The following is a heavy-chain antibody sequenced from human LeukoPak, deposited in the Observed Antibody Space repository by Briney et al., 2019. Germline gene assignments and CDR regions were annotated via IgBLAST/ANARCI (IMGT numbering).Heavy chain of an antibody. J-gene: IGHJ4*02. V-gene: IGHV3-48*01. Sequence: GGFLRLSCAASGFPLSSYSINWVRQAPGKGLEWVSYISSSGSAIYYVDSVKGRFTVSRDNAKNSLFMQMNSPRAEDTAVYYCVIVKGSYFGYWGQGALVTVCS. D-gene: IGHD2-15*01. CDR1: GFPLSSYS. CDR3: VIVKGSYFGY. CDR2: ISSSGSAI.